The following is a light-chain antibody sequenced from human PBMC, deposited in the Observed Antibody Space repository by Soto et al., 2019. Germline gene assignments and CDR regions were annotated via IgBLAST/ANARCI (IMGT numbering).Light chain of an antibody. CDR3: SSYTRRSTYV. CDR2: DVS. V-gene: IGLV2-14*03. CDR1: SSDVGSYNV. J-gene: IGLJ1*01. Sequence: QSLLTQPASVSGSPGQSITIPCSGTSSDVGSYNVVSWYQQHPGKAPKLVIYDVSNRPSGVSPRFSGAKSGNTASLTIAGLQAEDEADYYCSSYTRRSTYVFGTGTKDTVL.